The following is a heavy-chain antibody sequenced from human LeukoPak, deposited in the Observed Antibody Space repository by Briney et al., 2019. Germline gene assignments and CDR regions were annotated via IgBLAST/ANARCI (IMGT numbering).Heavy chain of an antibody. CDR3: ARTGETAMDSRGLFDY. V-gene: IGHV4-34*01. D-gene: IGHD5-18*01. CDR1: GGSLSGYY. J-gene: IGHJ4*02. CDR2: INQSGST. Sequence: PSETLSLTCAVYGGSLSGYYWSWIRQPPGKGPEWIGEINQSGSTNYNPSLKSRVSISADTSKNQFSLKLSSVTAADTAVYYCARTGETAMDSRGLFDYWGQGTLVTVSS.